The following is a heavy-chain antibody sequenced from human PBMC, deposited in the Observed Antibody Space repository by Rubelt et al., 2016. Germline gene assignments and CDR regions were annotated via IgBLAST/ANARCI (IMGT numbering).Heavy chain of an antibody. V-gene: IGHV3-23*01. D-gene: IGHD3-9*01. CDR2: ISESGGGT. Sequence: GLEWVSTISESGGGTYYADSVKGRFTISRDNSKNTLYLRMNSLRAEDTAVYFCARDPLTGYYPFDCWGQGTLITVSS. CDR3: ARDPLTGYYPFDC. J-gene: IGHJ4*02.